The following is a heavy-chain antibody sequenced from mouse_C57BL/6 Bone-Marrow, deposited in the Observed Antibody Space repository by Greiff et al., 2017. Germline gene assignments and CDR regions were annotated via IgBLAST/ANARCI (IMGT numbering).Heavy chain of an antibody. Sequence: QVQLKEPGTELVKPGASVKLSCKASGYTFTSYWMHWVKQRPGQGLEWIGNINPSNGGTNYNEKFKSKATLTVDKSSSTAYMQLSSLTSEDSAVYYCARDYYGSSYGWYFDVWGTGTTVTVSS. J-gene: IGHJ1*03. CDR1: GYTFTSYW. CDR2: INPSNGGT. CDR3: ARDYYGSSYGWYFDV. V-gene: IGHV1-53*01. D-gene: IGHD1-1*01.